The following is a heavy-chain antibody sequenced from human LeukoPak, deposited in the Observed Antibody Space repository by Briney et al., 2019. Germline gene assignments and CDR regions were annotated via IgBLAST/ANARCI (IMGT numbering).Heavy chain of an antibody. CDR1: GFTFSSYA. CDR3: ARGWYYYDSSGYKHYFDY. CDR2: ISYDGSNK. V-gene: IGHV3-30-3*01. Sequence: QTGGSLRLSCAASGFTFSSYAMHWVRQAPGKGLEWVAVISYDGSNKYYADSVKGRFTISRDNSKNTLYLQMNSLRAEDTAVYYCARGWYYYDSSGYKHYFDYWGQGTLVTVSS. D-gene: IGHD3-22*01. J-gene: IGHJ4*02.